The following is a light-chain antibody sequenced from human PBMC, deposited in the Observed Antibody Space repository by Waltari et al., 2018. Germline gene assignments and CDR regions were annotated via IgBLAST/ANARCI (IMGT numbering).Light chain of an antibody. V-gene: IGKV3-15*01. Sequence: DIVMTQSPVTLSVSPGERATLSCRASLSVNTDLAWYQQKPGQAPRILIYDASSRATGIPARFSGSGSATEFTLTISSLQSEDFAVYYCQQYNAWPPSLTFGGGTKVEIK. CDR2: DAS. J-gene: IGKJ4*01. CDR3: QQYNAWPPSLT. CDR1: LSVNTD.